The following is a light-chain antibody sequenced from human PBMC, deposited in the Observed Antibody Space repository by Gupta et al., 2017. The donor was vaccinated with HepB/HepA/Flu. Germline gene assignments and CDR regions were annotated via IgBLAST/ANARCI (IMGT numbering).Light chain of an antibody. J-gene: IGLJ2*01. CDR2: DVS. CDR1: SSDVGGYNS. V-gene: IGLV2-14*03. Sequence: QSGLTQPASVSGSPGQSITLSCPGTSSDVGGYNSVSWYQQYPGRAPKLLIYDVSNRPSGVSNRFSGSKTGNSASLTISGLQAEDEAVYYCTSFRSGSTLVIFGGGTELTVL. CDR3: TSFRSGSTLVI.